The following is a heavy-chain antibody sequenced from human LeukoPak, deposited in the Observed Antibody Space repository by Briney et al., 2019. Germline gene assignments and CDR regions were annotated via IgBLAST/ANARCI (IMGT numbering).Heavy chain of an antibody. V-gene: IGHV4-38-2*01. Sequence: SETLSLTCGVSGYSISDGYHWGWIRQPPGKGLEWVASVHRSGRTYYNPSLKSRAIISADTSDNHFSLRLTSVTAADTAVYYCARGGFYTTTWFDSRGPGFMATVTS. CDR3: ARGGFYTTTWFDS. CDR1: GYSISDGYH. J-gene: IGHJ5*01. CDR2: VHRSGRT. D-gene: IGHD2-2*02.